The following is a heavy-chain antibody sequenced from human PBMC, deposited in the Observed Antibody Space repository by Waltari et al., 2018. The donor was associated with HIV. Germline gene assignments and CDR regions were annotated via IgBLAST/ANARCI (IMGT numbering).Heavy chain of an antibody. CDR2: VNYSGSR. D-gene: IGHD3-3*01. CDR3: ARRSGYYDPRGYFVGAAHVFAI. Sequence: QLQLQESGPGLVKPSETLSLTCTVSGDSITSGSYYWGWIRQSPGQGLEWIGRVNYSGSRYNKPTLKSRGSTSVDTSQNQSSLKLTAVTAGDTAVYYCARRSGYYDPRGYFVGAAHVFAIWGQGTMVTVSS. CDR1: GDSITSGSYY. J-gene: IGHJ3*02. V-gene: IGHV4-39*01.